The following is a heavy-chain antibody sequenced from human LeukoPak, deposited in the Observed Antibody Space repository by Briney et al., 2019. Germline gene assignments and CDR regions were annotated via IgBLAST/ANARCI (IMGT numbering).Heavy chain of an antibody. J-gene: IGHJ4*02. V-gene: IGHV3-30*03. CDR2: ISYDGSKK. CDR1: GFPFSSYG. CDR3: ASQMATLVARGPDFDY. Sequence: PGGSLRLSCAASGFPFSSYGVHWVRHAPGKGLTWLAVISYDGSKKYYGDSVKGRFTISRDNSKNTLYLQMNSLRAEDTAVYYCASQMATLVARGPDFDYWGQGTLVTVSS. D-gene: IGHD5-24*01.